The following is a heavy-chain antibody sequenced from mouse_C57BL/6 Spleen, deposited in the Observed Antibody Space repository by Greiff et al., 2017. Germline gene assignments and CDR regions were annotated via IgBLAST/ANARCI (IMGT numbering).Heavy chain of an antibody. J-gene: IGHJ4*01. CDR2: ILPGGGST. CDR3: ARTVNRELRYAMDY. V-gene: IGHV1-9*01. CDR1: GYTFTGYW. Sequence: QVQLQQSGAELMKPGASVKLSCKATGYTFTGYWIEWVKQRPGHGLEWIGEILPGGGSTNYNEKFKGKATFTADTSSNPAYMQLSSLTTEDSAIYYCARTVNRELRYAMDYWGQGTSVTVSS. D-gene: IGHD2-14*01.